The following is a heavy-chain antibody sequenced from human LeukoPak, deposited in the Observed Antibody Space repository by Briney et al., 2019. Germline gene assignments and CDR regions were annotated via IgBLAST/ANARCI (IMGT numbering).Heavy chain of an antibody. V-gene: IGHV3-20*04. CDR2: INWDGYSK. D-gene: IGHD4/OR15-4a*01. Sequence: GVSLRLSCAASGFIFDDYGMTWVRQGPGKGLEWVSGINWDGYSKDYADSVRGRFTISRGNAKSTLYLQMNSLRPEDTALYYCVRDLRTDYAFDSWGQGTLVSVSS. J-gene: IGHJ4*02. CDR3: VRDLRTDYAFDS. CDR1: GFIFDDYG.